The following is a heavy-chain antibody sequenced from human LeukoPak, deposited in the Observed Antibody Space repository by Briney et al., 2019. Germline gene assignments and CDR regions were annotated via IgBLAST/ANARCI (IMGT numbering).Heavy chain of an antibody. CDR2: INHSGST. J-gene: IGHJ4*02. Sequence: TLSLTCAVXXGSFSGYYWSWIRQPPGKGLEWIGEINHSGSTNYNPSLKSRVTISVDTSKNQFSLKLSSVTAADTAVYYCARGLGYCSGGSCSYYFDYWGQGTLVTVSS. CDR3: ARGLGYCSGGSCSYYFDY. D-gene: IGHD2-15*01. CDR1: XGSFSGYY. V-gene: IGHV4-34*01.